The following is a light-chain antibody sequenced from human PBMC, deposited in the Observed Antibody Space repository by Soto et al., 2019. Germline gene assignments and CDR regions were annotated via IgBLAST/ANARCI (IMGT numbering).Light chain of an antibody. Sequence: QSALTQPRSVSGSPRQSVTISCTGTSSDVGAYNFVSWYQHHPGKAPKLLIYDVRKRPSGVPDRFSGSKSGNTASLTISGLQGDDEADYYCCSYAGSHSYVFGTGTQLTVL. CDR1: SSDVGAYNF. J-gene: IGLJ1*01. CDR3: CSYAGSHSYV. V-gene: IGLV2-11*01. CDR2: DVR.